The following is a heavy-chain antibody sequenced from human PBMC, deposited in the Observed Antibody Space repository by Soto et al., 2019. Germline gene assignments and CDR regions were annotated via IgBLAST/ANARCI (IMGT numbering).Heavy chain of an antibody. Sequence: SGPTLVNPTQTLTLTCTFSGFSVTTSGVGVGWVRQPPGKALDWLALIFWNDDNYYSPSLKSRLTITKDTSKNQVVLTMTNIDPVDTATYYCAHSPSGVRTFDFWGQGTLVTVSS. V-gene: IGHV2-5*01. CDR1: GFSVTTSGVG. D-gene: IGHD2-8*01. CDR3: AHSPSGVRTFDF. CDR2: IFWNDDN. J-gene: IGHJ4*02.